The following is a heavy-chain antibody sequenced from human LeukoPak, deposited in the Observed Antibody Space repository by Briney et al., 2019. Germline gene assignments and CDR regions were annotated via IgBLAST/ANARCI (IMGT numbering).Heavy chain of an antibody. D-gene: IGHD6-13*01. CDR3: ARAGIPAAGTPVDY. V-gene: IGHV1-8*01. J-gene: IGHJ4*02. CDR1: GYTFTSYD. Sequence: GASVKVSCKASGYTFTSYDINWVRQATGQGLEWMGWMNPNSGNTGYAQKFQGRVSMTRDMSTSTVYMELSSLRSEDTAVYYCARAGIPAAGTPVDYWGQGTLVTVSS. CDR2: MNPNSGNT.